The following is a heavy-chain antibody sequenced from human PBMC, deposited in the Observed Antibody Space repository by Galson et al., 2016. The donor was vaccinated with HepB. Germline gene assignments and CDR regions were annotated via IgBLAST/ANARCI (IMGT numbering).Heavy chain of an antibody. CDR2: IYYSGRT. Sequence: ETLSPTCTVSVASISGDYLSWIRQPPGKGLGGIGYIYYSGRTNYNPSLKSRVTISVDTSKNQFSLKLSAVTAADTAVYYCARDDSGGWYGFHYGMDVWGQGTTVTVSS. D-gene: IGHD6-19*01. CDR1: VASISGDY. J-gene: IGHJ6*02. CDR3: ARDDSGGWYGFHYGMDV. V-gene: IGHV4-59*01.